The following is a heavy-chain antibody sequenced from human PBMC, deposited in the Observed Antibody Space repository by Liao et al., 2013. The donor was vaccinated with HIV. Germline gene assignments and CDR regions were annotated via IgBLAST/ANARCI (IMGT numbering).Heavy chain of an antibody. Sequence: QLQLRESGPGLVKPSETLSLTCAVSGGFVTSSHSYWSWIRQPAGKGLEWIGRIYTSGSTYYNPSLKSRVTISVDTSKNQFSLKLTSVTAADTAVYYCTREEVDWGQGTLVTVSS. V-gene: IGHV4-61*02. J-gene: IGHJ4*02. CDR2: IYTSGST. D-gene: IGHD2-15*01. CDR3: TREEVD. CDR1: GGFVTSSHSY.